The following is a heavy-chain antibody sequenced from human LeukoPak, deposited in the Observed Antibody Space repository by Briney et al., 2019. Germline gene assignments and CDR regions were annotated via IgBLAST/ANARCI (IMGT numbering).Heavy chain of an antibody. CDR1: GFTFSSYW. D-gene: IGHD3-22*01. CDR2: IKSDGST. V-gene: IGHV3-74*01. Sequence: GGSLRLSCAASGFTFSSYWMNWVRQAPGKGLVWVSRIKSDGSTNYADSVKGRFTISRDNAKNTVSLQMNSLRAEDTGVYYCARAPSEIGGYYPEYFRHWGQGTLVTVSS. J-gene: IGHJ1*01. CDR3: ARAPSEIGGYYPEYFRH.